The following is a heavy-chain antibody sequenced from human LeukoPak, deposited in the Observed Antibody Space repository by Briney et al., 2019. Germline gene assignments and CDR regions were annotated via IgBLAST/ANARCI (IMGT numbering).Heavy chain of an antibody. CDR1: GFTFKYYG. D-gene: IGHD3-10*02. CDR3: TRGMLRQPPDY. J-gene: IGHJ4*02. Sequence: GGSLRLSCEASGFTFKYYGLHWVRQAPGKGLERVAFIRFDSTNYYYADSVKGRFTISRDNSQNTLYLQMNSLRVEDTAIYYCTRGMLRQPPDYWGQGMLVTVSS. V-gene: IGHV3-30*02. CDR2: IRFDSTNY.